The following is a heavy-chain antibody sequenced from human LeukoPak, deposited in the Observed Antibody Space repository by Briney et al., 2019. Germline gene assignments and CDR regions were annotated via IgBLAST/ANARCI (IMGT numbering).Heavy chain of an antibody. J-gene: IGHJ6*02. Sequence: GASVKVSCKVSGYTLSEISMHWVRQAPGKGLEWMGGFDPEDGETIYAQKFQGRVTMTEDTSTDTAYMELSSLRSEDTAVYYCARDGRTYGDYYYYYYGMDVWGQGTTVTVSS. CDR2: FDPEDGET. CDR3: ARDGRTYGDYYYYYYGMDV. D-gene: IGHD4-17*01. CDR1: GYTLSEIS. V-gene: IGHV1-24*01.